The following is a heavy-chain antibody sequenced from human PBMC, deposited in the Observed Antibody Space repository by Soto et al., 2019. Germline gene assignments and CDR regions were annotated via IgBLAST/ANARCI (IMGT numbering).Heavy chain of an antibody. J-gene: IGHJ3*02. D-gene: IGHD3-3*01. Sequence: SVKVSCTASGGTLSSYTISWVRQAPGQGLEWMGRIIPILGIANYAQKFQGRVTITADKSTSTAYMELSSLRSEDTAVYYCAGQLYDFWSGPVNDAFDIWGQGTMVTVSS. CDR2: IIPILGIA. CDR3: AGQLYDFWSGPVNDAFDI. CDR1: GGTLSSYT. V-gene: IGHV1-69*02.